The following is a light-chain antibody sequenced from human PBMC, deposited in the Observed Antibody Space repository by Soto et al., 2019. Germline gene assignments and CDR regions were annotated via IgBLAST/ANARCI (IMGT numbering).Light chain of an antibody. CDR3: QQYSSSLIT. V-gene: IGKV3-20*01. J-gene: IGKJ5*01. CDR2: GAS. Sequence: EIVMTQSPATLSVSPGERATLSCRASQSVSNYLAWYQQKPGQAPRLLIYGASGRATGIPDRFSGSGSGTDFTLTISRLEPEDFAVYYCQQYSSSLITFGQGTRLEIK. CDR1: QSVSNY.